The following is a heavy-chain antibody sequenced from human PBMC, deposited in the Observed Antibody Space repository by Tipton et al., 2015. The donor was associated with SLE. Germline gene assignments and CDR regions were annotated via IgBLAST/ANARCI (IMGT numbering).Heavy chain of an antibody. V-gene: IGHV3-30*04. D-gene: IGHD3-10*01. CDR2: ISYDGSNK. J-gene: IGHJ4*02. CDR1: GFTFSTYA. Sequence: SLRLSCAASGFTFSTYAMHWVRQAPGKGLEWVAVISYDGSNKYYVDSVKGRFTISRDNSKNTLYLQMNSLRPEDTAVYYCTRDLTGSAYYGLDYWGQGTLVTVSS. CDR3: TRDLTGSAYYGLDY.